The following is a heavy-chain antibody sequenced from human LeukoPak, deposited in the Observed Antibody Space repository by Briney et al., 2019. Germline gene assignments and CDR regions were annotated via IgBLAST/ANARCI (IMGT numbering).Heavy chain of an antibody. CDR1: GFTLSRYW. J-gene: IGHJ4*02. CDR2: INGDGSST. V-gene: IGHV3-74*01. D-gene: IGHD4-17*01. CDR3: ARDQLGDGDYLFDS. Sequence: GGSLRLSCAASGFTLSRYWMHWVRQAPGKGPVWVSRINGDGSSTTYADSVKGRFTISRDNARNTLFLQMNSLRAEDTAVYYCARDQLGDGDYLFDSWGQGILVTVSS.